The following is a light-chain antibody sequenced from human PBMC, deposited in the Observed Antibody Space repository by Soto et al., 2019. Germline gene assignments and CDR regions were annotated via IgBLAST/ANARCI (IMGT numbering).Light chain of an antibody. CDR1: SSDVGRYTY. V-gene: IGLV2-14*01. J-gene: IGLJ1*01. CDR2: DVY. CDR3: TSYTSTSTPYV. Sequence: QSALTQPASVSGPPGQSITISCAGTSSDVGRYTYVSWYQQHPGKAPKLIIYDVYNRPSGVSTRFSGSKSGNTASLTISGLQAEDEADYYCTSYTSTSTPYVFGGGTKVTVL.